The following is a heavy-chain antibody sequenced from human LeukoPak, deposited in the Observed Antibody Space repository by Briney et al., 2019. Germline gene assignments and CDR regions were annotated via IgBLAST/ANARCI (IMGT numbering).Heavy chain of an antibody. D-gene: IGHD3-22*01. CDR3: ARQGGPMTVVVKVASDI. CDR2: INPHTGDT. CDR1: GYTFSNYY. Sequence: AAVMVSCKASGYTFSNYYMQWVRQAPGQGLEWMGWINPHTGDTNYEQQFQGRVTMTRDTSISTAYMELSSLGSDDTAVYYCARQGGPMTVVVKVASDIWGQGTTVTVSS. V-gene: IGHV1-2*02. J-gene: IGHJ3*02.